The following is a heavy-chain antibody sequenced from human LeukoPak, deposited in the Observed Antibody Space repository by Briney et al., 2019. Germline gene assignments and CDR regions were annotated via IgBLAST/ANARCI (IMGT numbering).Heavy chain of an antibody. CDR1: GFTFSSYG. V-gene: IGHV3-30*02. Sequence: GGSLRLSCAASGFTFSSYGMHWVRQAPGKGLEWVALIRYDGSNKYYADSVKGRFTISRDSSKNTLYLQMNSLRTDDTSVYFCAKYAYNWNAPDGFDMWGQGTMVIVSS. J-gene: IGHJ3*02. CDR3: AKYAYNWNAPDGFDM. D-gene: IGHD1-1*01. CDR2: IRYDGSNK.